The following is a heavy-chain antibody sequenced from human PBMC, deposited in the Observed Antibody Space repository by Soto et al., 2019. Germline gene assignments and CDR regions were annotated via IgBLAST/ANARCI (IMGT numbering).Heavy chain of an antibody. D-gene: IGHD6-13*01. V-gene: IGHV3-33*01. Sequence: QVQLVESGGGVVQPGRSLRLSCAASGFTFSSYGMHWVRQAPGKGLEWVAVIWYDGSNKYYADSVKGRFTISRDNSKNTLYLQMNSLRPEDTAVYYCARDQQLGWNAEYFQHWGQGTLVTVSS. CDR2: IWYDGSNK. CDR1: GFTFSSYG. J-gene: IGHJ1*01. CDR3: ARDQQLGWNAEYFQH.